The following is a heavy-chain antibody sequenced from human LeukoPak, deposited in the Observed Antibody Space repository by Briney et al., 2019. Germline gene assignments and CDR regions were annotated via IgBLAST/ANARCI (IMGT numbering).Heavy chain of an antibody. J-gene: IGHJ5*02. CDR2: IFQRGYS. D-gene: IGHD1-1*01. Sequence: SETLSLTCAVSGYSISSGYYWGWIRQPPGKGLQWIGSIFQRGYSYYNPSLKSRLTISVDTSRNKFSLNLSSVTAADTAVYYCAGDKETTGNGRPNWFDPWGQGTLVTVSS. CDR1: GYSISSGYY. CDR3: AGDKETTGNGRPNWFDP. V-gene: IGHV4-38-2*01.